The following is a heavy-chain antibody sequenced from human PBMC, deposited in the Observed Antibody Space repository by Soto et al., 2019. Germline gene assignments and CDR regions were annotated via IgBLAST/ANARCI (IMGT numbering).Heavy chain of an antibody. V-gene: IGHV4-34*01. CDR2: INHSGST. Sequence: SETLSLTCAVYGGSFSGYYWSWIRQPPGKGLEWIGEINHSGSTNYNPSLKSRVTISVDTSKNQFSLKLSSVTAADTAVYYCARSPRLSMVRGVIGRNWFDPWGQGTLVTVSS. D-gene: IGHD3-10*01. J-gene: IGHJ5*02. CDR1: GGSFSGYY. CDR3: ARSPRLSMVRGVIGRNWFDP.